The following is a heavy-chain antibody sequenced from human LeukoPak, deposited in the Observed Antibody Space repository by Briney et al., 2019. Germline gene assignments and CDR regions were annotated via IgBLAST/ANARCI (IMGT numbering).Heavy chain of an antibody. CDR3: ARGRRDVFNI. CDR2: MNPHSGNT. J-gene: IGHJ3*02. Sequence: ASVKVSRKASGYTFTFYDIQWVRQAAGQGLEWMGWMNPHSGNTGYAQKFLGRITLTRNTSTSMAYMELTSLKSEDTAVYYCARGRRDVFNIWGQGTTVTVS. V-gene: IGHV1-8*03. CDR1: GYTFTFYD.